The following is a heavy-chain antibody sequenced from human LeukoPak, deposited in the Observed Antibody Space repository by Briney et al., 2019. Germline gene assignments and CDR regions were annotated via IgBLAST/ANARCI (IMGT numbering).Heavy chain of an antibody. Sequence: SQTLSLTCAVSGGSISSGSYYWSWIRQPPGKGLEWIGYIYHSGSTYYNPSLKSRVTISVDRSKNQFSLKLSSVTAEDTAVYYCARQRRDALFGVVMGFGFDYWGQGILVTVSS. CDR3: ARQRRDALFGVVMGFGFDY. V-gene: IGHV4-30-2*01. J-gene: IGHJ4*02. CDR1: GGSISSGSYY. D-gene: IGHD3-3*01. CDR2: IYHSGST.